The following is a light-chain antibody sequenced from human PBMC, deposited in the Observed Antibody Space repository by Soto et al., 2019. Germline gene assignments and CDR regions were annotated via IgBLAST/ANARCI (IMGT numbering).Light chain of an antibody. CDR3: QQSYSTLT. V-gene: IGKV3-20*01. Sequence: EIVLTQSPGTLSLSPGERATLFCRASQSITTSQLAWYQQKPGQAPRVLIFGASSRATGIPDRFSGSGSGTDFTLTISSLQPEDFATYYCQQSYSTLTFGGGTKVEIK. CDR1: QSITTSQ. J-gene: IGKJ4*01. CDR2: GAS.